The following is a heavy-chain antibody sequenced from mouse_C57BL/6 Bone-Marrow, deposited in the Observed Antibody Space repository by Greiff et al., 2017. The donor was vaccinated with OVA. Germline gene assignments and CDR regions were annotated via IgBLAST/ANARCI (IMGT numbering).Heavy chain of an antibody. Sequence: QVQLQQPGAELVKPGASVKLSCKASGYTFTSYWMHWVKQRPGQGLEWIGMIHPNSGSTNYNEKFKSKATLTVDKSSSTAYMQLSSLISEDSAVYYCARGGFYSLYAMDYWGQGTSVTVSS. D-gene: IGHD2-3*01. V-gene: IGHV1-64*01. CDR3: ARGGFYSLYAMDY. J-gene: IGHJ4*01. CDR2: IHPNSGST. CDR1: GYTFTSYW.